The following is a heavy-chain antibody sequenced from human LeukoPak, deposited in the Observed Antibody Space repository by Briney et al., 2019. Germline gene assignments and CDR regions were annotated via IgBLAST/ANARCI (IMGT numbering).Heavy chain of an antibody. CDR1: GFTFSNYA. Sequence: SGGSLRLSCAASGFTFSNYAMNWVRQAPGKGLEWVSGISGSGGSTHYADSVKGRFTISRDNSKNTLYLQMNSLRAEDTAVYYCAKVGYYDSSGYYYGGPDYWGQGTLVTVSS. CDR2: ISGSGGST. CDR3: AKVGYYDSSGYYYGGPDY. D-gene: IGHD3-22*01. J-gene: IGHJ4*02. V-gene: IGHV3-23*01.